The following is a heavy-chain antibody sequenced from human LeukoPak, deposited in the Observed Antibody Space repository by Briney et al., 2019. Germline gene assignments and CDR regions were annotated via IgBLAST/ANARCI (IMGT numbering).Heavy chain of an antibody. J-gene: IGHJ5*02. CDR2: VSASASST. CDR1: GFTFSSFA. Sequence: GGSLRLSCAASGFTFSSFAMSWVRQAPGKGLEWVSSVSASASSTYYADSVKGRFTISRDNSKNTLYLQMNSLRAEDTAVYYCAKDASRVGATNWFDPWGQGTLVTVSS. V-gene: IGHV3-23*01. CDR3: AKDASRVGATNWFDP. D-gene: IGHD1-26*01.